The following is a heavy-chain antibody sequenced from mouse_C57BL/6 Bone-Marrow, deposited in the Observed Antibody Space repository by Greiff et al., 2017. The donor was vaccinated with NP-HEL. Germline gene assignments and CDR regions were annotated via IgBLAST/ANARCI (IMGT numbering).Heavy chain of an antibody. CDR3: TRDTRPSWFAY. CDR2: ISSGGDYI. CDR1: GFTFSSYA. Sequence: DVMLVESGEGLVKPGGSLKLSCAASGFTFSSYAMSWVRQTPEKRLEWVAYISSGGDYIYYADTVKGRFTISRDNARNTLYLQMSSLKSEDTAMYYCTRDTRPSWFAYWGQGTLVTVSA. J-gene: IGHJ3*01. D-gene: IGHD5-1-1*01. V-gene: IGHV5-9-1*02.